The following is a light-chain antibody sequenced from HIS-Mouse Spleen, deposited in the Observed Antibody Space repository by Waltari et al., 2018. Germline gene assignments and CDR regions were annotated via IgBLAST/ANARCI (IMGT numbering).Light chain of an antibody. CDR2: EDS. CDR3: YSTDSSGNHRV. J-gene: IGLJ2*01. CDR1: ALPKKY. V-gene: IGLV3-10*01. Sequence: SYELTQPPSVSVSPGQTARITCSGDALPKKYAYWYQQKSGQAPVLVIYEDSKRTSGITERFSGSSSGTMATLTISGDQVEDEADYYCYSTDSSGNHRVFGGGTKLTVL.